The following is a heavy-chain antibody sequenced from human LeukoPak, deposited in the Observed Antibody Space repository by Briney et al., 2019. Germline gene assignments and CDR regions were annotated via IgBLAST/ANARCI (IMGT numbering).Heavy chain of an antibody. CDR2: INHSGST. J-gene: IGHJ4*02. CDR3: AREGHDSSGYYYNGY. D-gene: IGHD3-22*01. Sequence: PSETLSLTCAVYGGSFSGYYWSWIRQPPGKGLEWIGEINHSGSTNYNPSLKSRVTISVDTSENQFSLKLSSVTAADTAVYYCAREGHDSSGYYYNGYWGQGTLVTVSS. V-gene: IGHV4-34*01. CDR1: GGSFSGYY.